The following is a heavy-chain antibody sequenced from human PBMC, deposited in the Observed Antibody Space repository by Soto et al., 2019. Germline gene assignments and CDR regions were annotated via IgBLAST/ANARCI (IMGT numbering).Heavy chain of an antibody. CDR3: AYRGVPAWGNAYLCFDP. J-gene: IGHJ5*02. D-gene: IGHD1-26*01. Sequence: SGPTLVNPTQTVTLTCTFSGFSLTTSGVGVGWIRQPPGKALEWLALIYWDDDSRYTSSLKSRLAITQDTSKNQVVLTMTNMEPVDTATYYCAYRGVPAWGNAYLCFDPRRQGPLFT. V-gene: IGHV2-5*02. CDR1: GFSLTTSGVG. CDR2: IYWDDDS.